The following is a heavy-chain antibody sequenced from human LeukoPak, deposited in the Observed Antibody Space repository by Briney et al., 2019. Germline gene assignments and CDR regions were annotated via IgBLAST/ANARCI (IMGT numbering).Heavy chain of an antibody. CDR2: INPNSGGT. V-gene: IGHV1-2*04. Sequence: ASVKVSCKASGYTFTGYYMHWVRQAPGQGLEWMGWINPNSGGTNYAQKFQGWVTMTRDTSISTAYMELSRLRSDDTAVYYCARGRRIAAAEVHWFDPWGQGTLVTVSS. D-gene: IGHD6-13*01. CDR3: ARGRRIAAAEVHWFDP. CDR1: GYTFTGYY. J-gene: IGHJ5*02.